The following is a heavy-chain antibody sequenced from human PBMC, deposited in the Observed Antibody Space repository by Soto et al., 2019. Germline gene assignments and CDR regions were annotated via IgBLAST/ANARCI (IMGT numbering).Heavy chain of an antibody. CDR2: IYDSGST. J-gene: IGHJ2*01. Sequence: QLQLLESGPGLGKPSETLSLTCTVSGGSISGGVGGLYYWSWIRQPPGKGLEWIGYIYDSGSTYYNPSLKSRVTISVDTSKNQLSMRVSSVTAADPAVYYWAREVIPLNTDWYFDLWGRGTLVTVSS. CDR3: AREVIPLNTDWYFDL. V-gene: IGHV4-30-4*01. D-gene: IGHD2-2*02. CDR1: GGSISGGVGGLYY.